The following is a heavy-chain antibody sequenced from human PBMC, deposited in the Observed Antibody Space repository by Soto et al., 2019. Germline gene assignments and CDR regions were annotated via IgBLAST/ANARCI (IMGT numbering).Heavy chain of an antibody. CDR2: IYYSGST. V-gene: IGHV4-31*03. Sequence: SETLSLTCTVSGGSISSGGYYWSWIRQHPGKGLEWIGYIYYSGSTYYNPSLKSRVTISVDTSKNQFSLKLSSVTAADTAVYYCARINNVSYYYYYYMDVWGKGTTVTVPS. CDR1: GGSISSGGYY. D-gene: IGHD3-16*01. CDR3: ARINNVSYYYYYYMDV. J-gene: IGHJ6*03.